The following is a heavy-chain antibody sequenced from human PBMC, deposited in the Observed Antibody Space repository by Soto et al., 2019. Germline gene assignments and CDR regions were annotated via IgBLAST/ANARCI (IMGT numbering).Heavy chain of an antibody. Sequence: GGSLTLSCAASGFTFDDYTMHWVRQAPGKGLEWVSLISWDGGSTYYADSVKGRFTISRDNSKNSLYLQMNSLRTEDTALYYCAKADRPWGSSPVDYWGQGTLVTVSS. CDR2: ISWDGGST. CDR1: GFTFDDYT. D-gene: IGHD6-6*01. J-gene: IGHJ4*02. CDR3: AKADRPWGSSPVDY. V-gene: IGHV3-43*01.